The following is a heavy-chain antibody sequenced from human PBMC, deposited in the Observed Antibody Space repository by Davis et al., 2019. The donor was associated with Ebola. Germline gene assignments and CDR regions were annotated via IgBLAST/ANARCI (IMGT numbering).Heavy chain of an antibody. CDR3: AREGAGYCSSTSCQNYGMDV. Sequence: PGGSLRLSCAASGFTFSNYAISWVRQAPGKGLEWVSAISGSGGSTYYADSVKGRFTISRDNSKNTLYLQMNSLRAEDTAVYYCAREGAGYCSSTSCQNYGMDVWGQGTTVTVSS. CDR1: GFTFSNYA. V-gene: IGHV3-23*01. D-gene: IGHD2-2*01. CDR2: ISGSGGST. J-gene: IGHJ6*02.